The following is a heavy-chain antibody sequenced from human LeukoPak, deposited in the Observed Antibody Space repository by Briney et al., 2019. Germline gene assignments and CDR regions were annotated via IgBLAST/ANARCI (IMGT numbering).Heavy chain of an antibody. CDR1: GGSISSSGHY. D-gene: IGHD6-19*01. CDR2: AFYDGPT. CDR3: ARLGSSGWHYYSGLDV. Sequence: SETLSLTCTVSGGSISSSGHYWGWVRQPPGRGLEWIACAFYDGPTHYNPSLASRVTISVDTSRNQFSLNLNSLTAADTAVYFCARLGSSGWHYYSGLDVWGQGTTVTVSS. V-gene: IGHV4-39*01. J-gene: IGHJ6*02.